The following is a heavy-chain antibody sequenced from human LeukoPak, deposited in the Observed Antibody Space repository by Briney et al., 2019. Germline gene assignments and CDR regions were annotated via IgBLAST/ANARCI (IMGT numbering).Heavy chain of an antibody. J-gene: IGHJ4*02. D-gene: IGHD5-18*01. CDR1: GYTLTELS. CDR3: ATGRGIQLWYGAPPLNY. CDR2: FDPEDGEI. V-gene: IGHV1-24*01. Sequence: ASVKVSXKVSGYTLTELSMHWVRQAPGKGLEWIGGFDPEDGEIIYAQKFQGRVTMTEDTSTDTAYMELSSLRSEDTAVYYCATGRGIQLWYGAPPLNYWGQGTLVTVSS.